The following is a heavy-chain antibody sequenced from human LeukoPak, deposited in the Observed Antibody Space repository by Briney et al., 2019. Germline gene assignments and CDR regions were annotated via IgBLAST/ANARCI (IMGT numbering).Heavy chain of an antibody. J-gene: IGHJ6*03. D-gene: IGHD2-15*01. V-gene: IGHV3-48*03. Sequence: GGSLRVSCAASGCTFNNFEVNWVRQAPGKGLEWVSYISSSGKYIYYADSVKGRFTISRDNSKNTLYLQMNSLRAEDTAVYYCASLGYCSGGSCYYYYYYMDVWGKGTTVTVSS. CDR2: ISSSGKYI. CDR1: GCTFNNFE. CDR3: ASLGYCSGGSCYYYYYYMDV.